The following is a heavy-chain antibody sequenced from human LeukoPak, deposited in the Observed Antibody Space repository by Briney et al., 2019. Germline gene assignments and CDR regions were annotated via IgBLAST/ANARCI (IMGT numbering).Heavy chain of an antibody. CDR2: IYTSGST. V-gene: IGHV4-61*02. J-gene: IGHJ6*03. Sequence: SQTLSLTCTVSGGSISSGSYYWSWIRQPAGKGLEWIGRIYTSGSTYYNPSLKSRVTISVDTSKNQFSLKLSSVTAADTAVYYCARYASSYYYYYMDVWGKGTTVTVSS. CDR3: ARYASSYYYYYMDV. CDR1: GGSISSGSYY.